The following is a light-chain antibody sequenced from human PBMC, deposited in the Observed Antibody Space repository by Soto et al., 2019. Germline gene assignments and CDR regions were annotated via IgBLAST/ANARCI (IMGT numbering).Light chain of an antibody. CDR2: LGS. CDR3: MQALHTPQT. Sequence: DIVMTQSPLSLPVTPGEPASISCRSSQSLLHSNGYNYLDWYLQKPGQSPQLLIYLGSNRASGVPDKFSGSGSGTDFTLKISSVEAADVGVYYCMQALHTPQTFGQGTKLEIK. V-gene: IGKV2-28*01. CDR1: QSLLHSNGYNY. J-gene: IGKJ2*01.